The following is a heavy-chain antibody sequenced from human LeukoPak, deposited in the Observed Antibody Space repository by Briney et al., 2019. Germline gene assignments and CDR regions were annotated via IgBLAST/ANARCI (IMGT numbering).Heavy chain of an antibody. Sequence: GGSLRPSCAASGSNFNDAAMTWVRPPPGGGLECVQLIPYIGSNTYYTDSVGGRFTISKDHPKKTLSLQMNSLRVEDTAIYYCAKDIQLSAWGLGTMVSVSS. D-gene: IGHD5-24*01. CDR3: AKDIQLSA. J-gene: IGHJ3*01. CDR2: IPYIGSNT. V-gene: IGHV3-23*01. CDR1: GSNFNDAA.